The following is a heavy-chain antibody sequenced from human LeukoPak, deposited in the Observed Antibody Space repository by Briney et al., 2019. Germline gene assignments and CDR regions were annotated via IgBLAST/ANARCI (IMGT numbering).Heavy chain of an antibody. D-gene: IGHD2-21*01. CDR3: ARQVVVVIAIKNWFDP. V-gene: IGHV4-39*01. J-gene: IGHJ5*02. Sequence: SETLSLTCTASGGSISSSSYYWGWIRQPPGKGLEWIGSIYYSGSTYYNPSLKSRVTISVNTSKNQFSLKLSSVTAADTAVYYCARQVVVVIAIKNWFDPWGQGTLVTVSS. CDR2: IYYSGST. CDR1: GGSISSSSYY.